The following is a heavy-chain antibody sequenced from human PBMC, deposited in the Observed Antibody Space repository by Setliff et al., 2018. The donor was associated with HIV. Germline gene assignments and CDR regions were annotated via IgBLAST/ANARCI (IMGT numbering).Heavy chain of an antibody. V-gene: IGHV3-23*01. D-gene: IGHD6-19*01. J-gene: IGHJ4*02. CDR1: GFSFRTYA. CDR2: ISATAGDT. CDR3: ARDPAMSGWALAD. Sequence: GGSLRLSCAASGFSFRTYAMSWVRQAPGKGLEWVSAISATAGDTYYADSVKGRFTISRDNSKNTLYLQMNSLRAEDTAVYYCARDPAMSGWALADWGQGTQVTVSS.